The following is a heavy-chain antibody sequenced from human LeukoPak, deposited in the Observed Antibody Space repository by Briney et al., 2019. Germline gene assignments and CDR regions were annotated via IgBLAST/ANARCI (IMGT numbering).Heavy chain of an antibody. J-gene: IGHJ4*02. Sequence: ASVKVSCKASGYTFTGYYMHWVRQAPGQGLEWMGWINPNSGATHYAQSFQGRVTMTRDTSISTVYMDLTRLRSDDTAVYYCARGARIAVAGPEGSFDYWGQGTLVTVSS. CDR1: GYTFTGYY. CDR2: INPNSGAT. D-gene: IGHD6-19*01. V-gene: IGHV1-2*02. CDR3: ARGARIAVAGPEGSFDY.